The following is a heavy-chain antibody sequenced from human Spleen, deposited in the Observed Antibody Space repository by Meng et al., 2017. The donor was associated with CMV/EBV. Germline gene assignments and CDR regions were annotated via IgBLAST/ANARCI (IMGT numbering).Heavy chain of an antibody. V-gene: IGHV3-23*03. J-gene: IGHJ3*01. CDR3: AKASSTLEIRPWRYPLDF. Sequence: GESLKISCAASGFTFSSYAMSWVRQAPGKGLEWVSVIYSGGSTYYADSVKGRFTVSRHNSKNMLYLQMNSLNTEDTAVYYCAKASSTLEIRPWRYPLDFWGQGTLVTVSS. CDR2: IYSGGST. D-gene: IGHD1-1*01. CDR1: GFTFSSYA.